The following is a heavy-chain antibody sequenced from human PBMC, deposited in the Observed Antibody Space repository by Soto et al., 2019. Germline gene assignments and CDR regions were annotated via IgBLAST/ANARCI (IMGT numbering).Heavy chain of an antibody. CDR1: GFTFSNYA. V-gene: IGHV3-23*01. J-gene: IGHJ4*02. D-gene: IGHD1-26*01. CDR3: AKGALSTTSPYDFDY. CDR2: ISVSGNSA. Sequence: EVQLLESGGGLLQPGGSLRLSCAASGFTFSNYAMNWVRQAPGKGLEWVSTISVSGNSAYYAASVKGRFTISRDNSKNTLYLQLNSLRAEDTAIYYCAKGALSTTSPYDFDYWGQGTLVTVSS.